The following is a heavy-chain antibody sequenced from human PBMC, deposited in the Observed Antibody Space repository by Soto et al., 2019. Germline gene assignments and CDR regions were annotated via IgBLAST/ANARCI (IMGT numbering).Heavy chain of an antibody. J-gene: IGHJ3*02. CDR1: GDTFTSYD. V-gene: IGHV1-8*01. Sequence: ASVKVSCKACGDTFTSYDINWVRQATGQGLEWMGWMNPNSGNTGYAQKFQGRVTMTRNTSISTAYMELSSLRSEDTAVYYCARGYSSGWYLIRAFDIWGQGTMVTVSS. CDR3: ARGYSSGWYLIRAFDI. CDR2: MNPNSGNT. D-gene: IGHD6-19*01.